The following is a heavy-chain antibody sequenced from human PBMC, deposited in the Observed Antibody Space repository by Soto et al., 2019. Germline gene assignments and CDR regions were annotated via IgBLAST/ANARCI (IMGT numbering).Heavy chain of an antibody. J-gene: IGHJ3*02. Sequence: GSLRLSCAASGFTFSSYAMHWVRQAPGKGLEWVAVISYDGSNKYYADSVKGRFTISRDNSKNTLYLQMNSLRAEDTAVYYCARGQVGATSEDAFDIWGQGTMVTVS. CDR2: ISYDGSNK. CDR3: ARGQVGATSEDAFDI. CDR1: GFTFSSYA. D-gene: IGHD1-26*01. V-gene: IGHV3-30-3*01.